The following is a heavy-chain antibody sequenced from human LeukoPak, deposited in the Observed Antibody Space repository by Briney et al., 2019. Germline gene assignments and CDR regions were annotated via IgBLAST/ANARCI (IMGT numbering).Heavy chain of an antibody. CDR3: ARGGLSSGPPNAFDI. V-gene: IGHV1-8*02. CDR1: GYTFTSYG. D-gene: IGHD6-19*01. CDR2: MNPNSGNT. J-gene: IGHJ3*02. Sequence: ASVKVSCKASGYTFTSYGISWVRQAPGQGLEWMGWMNPNSGNTGYAQKFQGRVTMTRNTSISTAYMELSSLRSEDTAVYYCARGGLSSGPPNAFDIWGQGTMVTVSS.